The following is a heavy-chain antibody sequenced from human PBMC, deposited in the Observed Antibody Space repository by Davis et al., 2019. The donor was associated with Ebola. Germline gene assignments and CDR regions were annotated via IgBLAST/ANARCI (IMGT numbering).Heavy chain of an antibody. CDR3: TTIGGTVVVEDYYYGMDV. Sequence: GESLKISCAASGFTFSNAWMSWVRQAPGKGLEWVGRIKSKTDGGTTDYAAPVKGRFTISRDDSKNTLYLQMNSLKTEDTAVYYCTTIGGTVVVEDYYYGMDVWGQGTTVTVSS. D-gene: IGHD2-15*01. J-gene: IGHJ6*02. CDR2: IKSKTDGGTT. V-gene: IGHV3-15*01. CDR1: GFTFSNAW.